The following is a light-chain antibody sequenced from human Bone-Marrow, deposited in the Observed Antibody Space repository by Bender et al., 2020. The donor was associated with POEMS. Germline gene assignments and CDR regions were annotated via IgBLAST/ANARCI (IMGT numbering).Light chain of an antibody. CDR1: SSNIGAHA. Sequence: QSVLTQPPSASGTPGQRVTISCSGGSSNIGAHAVNWYQHLPGTAPKLLIYSSHRRPSGVSSRFSGSRSGDTASLTISGLQAEDEADYFCCSFAGSITYVFATGTKVTVL. CDR3: CSFAGSITYV. J-gene: IGLJ1*01. CDR2: SSH. V-gene: IGLV1-44*01.